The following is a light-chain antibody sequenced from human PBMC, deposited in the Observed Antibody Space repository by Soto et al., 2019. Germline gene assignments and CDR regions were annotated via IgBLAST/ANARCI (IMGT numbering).Light chain of an antibody. Sequence: DIQMTQSPSSLSASVGDRVTITCQASQDISNYLNWYQQKPGKAPKLLIYDASNLETGVPSRFSGSGSGTDFTFTISSLQPEDIATYYCQQYDTLLTFGGGTKVEIK. CDR2: DAS. J-gene: IGKJ4*01. CDR1: QDISNY. CDR3: QQYDTLLT. V-gene: IGKV1-33*01.